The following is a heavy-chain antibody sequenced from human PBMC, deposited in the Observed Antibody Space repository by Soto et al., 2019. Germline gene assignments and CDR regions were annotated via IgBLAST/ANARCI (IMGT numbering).Heavy chain of an antibody. CDR2: IYYSGST. Sequence: HPGKVLEWIGSIYYSGSTYYNPSLKSRVTISVDTSKNQFSLKLSSVTAADTAVYYCSIFFQAEDGIRYLCTVSAFLLNRSSDL. J-gene: IGHJ2*01. V-gene: IGHV4-31*02. CDR3: SIFFQAEDGIRYLCTVSAFLLNRSSDL. D-gene: IGHD3-9*01.